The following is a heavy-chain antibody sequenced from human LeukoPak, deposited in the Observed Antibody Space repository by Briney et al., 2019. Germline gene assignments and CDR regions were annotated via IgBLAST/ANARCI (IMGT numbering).Heavy chain of an antibody. CDR2: IYCSGNT. V-gene: IGHV4-39*01. J-gene: IGHJ4*02. D-gene: IGHD3-9*01. CDR3: ARHPSKYDILTGYYIAPPDY. CDR1: GGSISSSDDY. Sequence: SETLSLTCTVSGGSISSSDDYWGWIRQPPGKGLEWIGTIYCSGNTYDNPSLMSRLTISVDTSKNQFSLKLSSVTAADTAVYYCARHPSKYDILTGYYIAPPDYWGQGTLVTVSS.